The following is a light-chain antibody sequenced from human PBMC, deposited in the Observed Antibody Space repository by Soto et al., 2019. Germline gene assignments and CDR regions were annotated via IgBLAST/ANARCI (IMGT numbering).Light chain of an antibody. Sequence: EIVLTQSPGTLSLSPGERASLSCRASQSVSSTYLAWYQQKPGQAPRLLIHATSTRATGIPDRFSGNGSGTAFTLTISRLEPEDFAVYYCQQYGSSLWTFGQGTKVEIK. CDR1: QSVSSTY. J-gene: IGKJ1*01. V-gene: IGKV3-20*01. CDR3: QQYGSSLWT. CDR2: ATS.